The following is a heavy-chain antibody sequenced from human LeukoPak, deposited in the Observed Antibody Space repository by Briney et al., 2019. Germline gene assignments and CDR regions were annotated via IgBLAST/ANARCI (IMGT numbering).Heavy chain of an antibody. D-gene: IGHD3-22*01. J-gene: IGHJ4*02. V-gene: IGHV4-38-2*02. CDR3: ASQENYYNMIRQ. Sequence: SETLSLTCTVSGYSISSGYYWGWIRQPPGKGLEWIGSIYHSGRTFYNPSLKSRVTISVDTSKNQFSLKLNSVTASDTAVYYCASQENYYNMIRQWGQGTLVTVSS. CDR2: IYHSGRT. CDR1: GYSISSGYY.